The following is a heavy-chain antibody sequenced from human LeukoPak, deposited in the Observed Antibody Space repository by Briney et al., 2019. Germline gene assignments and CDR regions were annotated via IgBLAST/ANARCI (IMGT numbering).Heavy chain of an antibody. J-gene: IGHJ5*02. V-gene: IGHV4-61*02. CDR3: ARGDDDGDHRGLPWFDP. D-gene: IGHD4-17*01. CDR1: GGSITRGTSY. CDR2: IYHSGST. Sequence: SETLSLTCTVSGGSITRGTSYWSWIRQPGGKGLEWIGRIYHSGSTNYNPSLKSRVTISVDTSKNQFSLKLSSVTAADTAVYYCARGDDDGDHRGLPWFDPWGRGTLVTVSS.